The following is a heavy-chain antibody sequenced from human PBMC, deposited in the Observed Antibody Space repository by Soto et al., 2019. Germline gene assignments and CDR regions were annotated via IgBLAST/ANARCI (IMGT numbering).Heavy chain of an antibody. J-gene: IGHJ5*02. D-gene: IGHD3-9*01. Sequence: SETLSLTCTVSGGSISRYYSSWTRQPPGKGLEWIGYIYYSGSTNYNPSLKSRVTISVDTSKNQFSLKLSSVTAADTAVYYCARALVYYDILTGYSSNWFDPWGQGTLVTVS. CDR1: GGSISRYY. CDR3: ARALVYYDILTGYSSNWFDP. CDR2: IYYSGST. V-gene: IGHV4-59*01.